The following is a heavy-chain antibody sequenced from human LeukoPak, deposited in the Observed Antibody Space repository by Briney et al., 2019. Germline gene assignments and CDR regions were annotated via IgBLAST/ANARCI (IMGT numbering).Heavy chain of an antibody. J-gene: IGHJ4*01. V-gene: IGHV3-23*01. CDR2: LSGSGITT. D-gene: IGHD6-19*01. Sequence: GGSLRLSCAASGFTFSNSAMSWFRQAPGKRLEWVSTLSGSGITTYYADSVKGRFTISRDNSKNTLYLQMNSLRAEDTAVYYCAKGIYSSGWSYFDYWGHGTLVTLSS. CDR3: AKGIYSSGWSYFDY. CDR1: GFTFSNSA.